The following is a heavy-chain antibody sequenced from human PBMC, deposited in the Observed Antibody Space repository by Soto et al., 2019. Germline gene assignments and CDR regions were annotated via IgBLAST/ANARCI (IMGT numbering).Heavy chain of an antibody. Sequence: GGSLRLSCAASGFTFSSYAMHWVRQAPGKGLEWVAVISYDGSNKYYADSVKGRFTISRDNSKNTLYLQMNSLRAEDTAVYYCARATLDSSSWYPWFDPWGQGTLVTVSS. CDR1: GFTFSSYA. D-gene: IGHD6-13*01. V-gene: IGHV3-30-3*01. CDR2: ISYDGSNK. J-gene: IGHJ5*02. CDR3: ARATLDSSSWYPWFDP.